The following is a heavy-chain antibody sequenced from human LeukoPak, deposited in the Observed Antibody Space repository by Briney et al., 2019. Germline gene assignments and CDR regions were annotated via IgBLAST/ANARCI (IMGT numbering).Heavy chain of an antibody. CDR1: GYTFANYD. D-gene: IGHD6-19*01. Sequence: ASVKVSCKASGYTFANYDINWVRRATGQGLEWMGWMNPNSGYTGYAQKFQGRVTMTRNTSISTAYMELISLRSEDTAVYYCARTPSSSGLVWFDYWGQGTLVAVSS. V-gene: IGHV1-8*01. CDR3: ARTPSSSGLVWFDY. CDR2: MNPNSGYT. J-gene: IGHJ4*02.